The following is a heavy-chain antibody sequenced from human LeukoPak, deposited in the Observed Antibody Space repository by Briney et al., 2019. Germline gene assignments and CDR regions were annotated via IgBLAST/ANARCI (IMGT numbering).Heavy chain of an antibody. D-gene: IGHD1-1*01. Sequence: GASLTPSCSASGFTFSAYAMYWVRHPPGKGLEYVSGISNSGGSSSHAASVKGRFTISRDKSKHTLYLKMRSLRAEDTAVYYCVEITSVTGGDCWGQGTRLTVSS. CDR1: GFTFSAYA. CDR2: ISNSGGSS. CDR3: VEITSVTGGDC. V-gene: IGHV3-64D*09. J-gene: IGHJ4*02.